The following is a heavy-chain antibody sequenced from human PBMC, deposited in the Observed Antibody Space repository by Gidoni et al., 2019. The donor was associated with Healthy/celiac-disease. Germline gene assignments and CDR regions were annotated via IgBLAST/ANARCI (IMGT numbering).Heavy chain of an antibody. D-gene: IGHD2-2*01. Sequence: QVQLVESGGGVVQPGRSLRLSCAASGFTFSSYGMHWVRQAPGKGLEWVAVIWYDGSNKYYADSVMGRFTISRDNSKNTLYLQMNSLRAEDTAVYYCARDGILVVPASYGMDVWCQGTTVTVSS. V-gene: IGHV3-33*08. CDR1: GFTFSSYG. CDR2: IWYDGSNK. J-gene: IGHJ6*02. CDR3: ARDGILVVPASYGMDV.